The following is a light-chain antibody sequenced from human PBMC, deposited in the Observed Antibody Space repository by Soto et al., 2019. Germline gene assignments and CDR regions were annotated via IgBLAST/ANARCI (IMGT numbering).Light chain of an antibody. Sequence: QSALTQPPSASGSPGQSVTISCTGTSSDVGGYNYVSWYQQHPGKAPKLMIYEVSKRPSGVPDRFSGSKSGNTASLTVSGLQVEDEAEYYCSSYTNINTRACVFGTGTKVTVL. V-gene: IGLV2-8*01. CDR3: SSYTNINTRACV. CDR2: EVS. CDR1: SSDVGGYNY. J-gene: IGLJ1*01.